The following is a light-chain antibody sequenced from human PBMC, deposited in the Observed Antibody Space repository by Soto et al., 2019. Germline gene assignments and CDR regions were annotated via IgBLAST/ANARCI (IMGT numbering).Light chain of an antibody. CDR2: AAS. CDR1: HSVSVW. Sequence: DIKITQSPSTLSASVGDTVTSTCRASHSVSVWLAWYQQKPGEAPKLXXYAASALPRGVPSRFRGTESGTESTLTIRSLRPDDFANYYCQQYNDSYAWTFGQGTQVDIK. CDR3: QQYNDSYAWT. V-gene: IGKV1-5*01. J-gene: IGKJ1*01.